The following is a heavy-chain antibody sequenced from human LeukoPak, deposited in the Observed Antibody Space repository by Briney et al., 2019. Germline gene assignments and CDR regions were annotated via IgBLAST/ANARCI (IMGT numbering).Heavy chain of an antibody. CDR3: ARASDYDSNLYYGMDV. D-gene: IGHD3-22*01. CDR1: GGSFSGYY. V-gene: IGHV4-34*01. Sequence: SETLSLTCAVYGGSFSGYYWNWIRQSPGKGLEWIGEINHSGTTNYNPPLKSRVTISVDTSKNQFSLKLSSVTAADTAVYYCARASDYDSNLYYGMDVWGQGTTVTVSS. J-gene: IGHJ6*02. CDR2: INHSGTT.